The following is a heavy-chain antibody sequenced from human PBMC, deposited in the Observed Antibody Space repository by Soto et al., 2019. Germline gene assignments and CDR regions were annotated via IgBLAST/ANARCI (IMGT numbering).Heavy chain of an antibody. V-gene: IGHV4-59*01. D-gene: IGHD7-27*01. Sequence: PSETLSLTCTVSGGSISSYYWSWIRQPPGKGLEWIGYIYYSGSTNYNPSLKSRVTISVDTSKNQFSLKLSSVTAADTAVYYCARAPYGANWGSYYFDYWGQGTLVTVSS. CDR3: ARAPYGANWGSYYFDY. CDR1: GGSISSYY. CDR2: IYYSGST. J-gene: IGHJ4*02.